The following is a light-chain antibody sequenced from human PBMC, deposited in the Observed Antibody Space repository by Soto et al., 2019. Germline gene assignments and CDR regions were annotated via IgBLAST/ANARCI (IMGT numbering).Light chain of an antibody. V-gene: IGKV1-5*01. Sequence: DIQMTQSPSTLSASVGDRVTITCRASQTINNWLAWYQQKPGKAPKFLIYDASSLKSGVPSRFSGSGSGTEFPLTISSLQPDDFATYFCQQYSFYSSFGQGTKVEIK. J-gene: IGKJ1*01. CDR2: DAS. CDR1: QTINNW. CDR3: QQYSFYSS.